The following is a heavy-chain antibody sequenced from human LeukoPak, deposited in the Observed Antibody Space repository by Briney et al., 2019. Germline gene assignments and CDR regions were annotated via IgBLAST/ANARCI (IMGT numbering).Heavy chain of an antibody. Sequence: GGSLRLSCAASGFTVSSNYMSWVRQAPGKGLEWVSVIYSGGSTNYADSVKGRFTISRDNSKNTLYLQMNSLRAEDTAVYYCARDGILDAFDIWGQGTMVTVSS. V-gene: IGHV3-53*01. CDR1: GFTVSSNY. D-gene: IGHD1-1*01. CDR2: IYSGGST. J-gene: IGHJ3*02. CDR3: ARDGILDAFDI.